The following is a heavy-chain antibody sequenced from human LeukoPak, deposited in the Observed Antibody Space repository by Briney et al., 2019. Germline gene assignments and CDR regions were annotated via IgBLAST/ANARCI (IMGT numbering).Heavy chain of an antibody. Sequence: PSETLSLTCTVSGGSISSGDYYWSWIRQPPGKGLEWIEYIYYSGSTYYNPSLKSRVTISVDTSKNQFSLKLSSVTAADTAVYYCARYCSSTSCYLDAFDIWGQGTMVTVSS. CDR3: ARYCSSTSCYLDAFDI. V-gene: IGHV4-30-4*08. D-gene: IGHD2-2*01. J-gene: IGHJ3*02. CDR1: GGSISSGDYY. CDR2: IYYSGST.